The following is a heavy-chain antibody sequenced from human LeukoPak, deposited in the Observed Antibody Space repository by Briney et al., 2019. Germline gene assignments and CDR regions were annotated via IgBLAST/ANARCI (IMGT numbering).Heavy chain of an antibody. CDR1: GFTFSNYW. J-gene: IGHJ4*02. CDR2: IKPDGSVV. V-gene: IGHV3-7*02. CDR3: ARAPYYDILTGLYYFDY. D-gene: IGHD3-9*01. Sequence: GGSLRLSCAASGFTFSNYWMAWVRQAPGRGLEWVASIKPDGSVVYYGDSVKGRFTLSRDNTKNALHLQMNSLRAEDTAVYYCARAPYYDILTGLYYFDYWGQGTLVTVSS.